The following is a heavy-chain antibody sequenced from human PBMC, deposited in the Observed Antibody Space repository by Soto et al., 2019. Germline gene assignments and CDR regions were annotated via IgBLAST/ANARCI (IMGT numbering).Heavy chain of an antibody. CDR3: AGGTSILTCGGARWFDP. J-gene: IGHJ5*02. CDR1: GGTFSSYA. Sequence: QVQLVQSGAEVKKPGSSVKVSCKASGGTFSSYAISWVRQAPGQGLEWMGGIIPIFGTANYAQKFQGRVTITADEFTGTAYMELSSLRSEDTAVYYCAGGTSILTCGGARWFDPWGQGTLVTVSS. D-gene: IGHD3-9*01. CDR2: IIPIFGTA. V-gene: IGHV1-69*01.